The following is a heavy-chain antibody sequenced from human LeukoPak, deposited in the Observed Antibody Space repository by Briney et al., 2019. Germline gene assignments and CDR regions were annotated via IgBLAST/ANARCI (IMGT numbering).Heavy chain of an antibody. Sequence: ASVKVSCTAYGYTFTSYDINWVRQATGKGLEWMGWMNPKSGNTGYAQKLQGRVTLTRSTSISTAYMELGSVRSEDAAVYCCARGVRYGGNYHCDHGGRGTRVSVSS. CDR3: ARGVRYGGNYHCDH. CDR1: GYTFTSYD. CDR2: MNPKSGNT. V-gene: IGHV1-8*01. J-gene: IGHJ4*02. D-gene: IGHD4-23*01.